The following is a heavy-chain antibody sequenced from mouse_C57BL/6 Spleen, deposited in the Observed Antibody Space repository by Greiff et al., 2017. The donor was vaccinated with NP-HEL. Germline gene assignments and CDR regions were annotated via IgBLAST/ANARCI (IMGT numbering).Heavy chain of an antibody. Sequence: VQLQQSGPELVKPGASVKISCKASGYAFSSSWMNWVKQRPGKGLEWIGRIYPGDGDTNYNGKFKGKATLTADKSSSTAYMQLSSLTSEDSAVYFCARRRLYDYDGDFDYWGQGTTLTVSS. CDR1: GYAFSSSW. V-gene: IGHV1-82*01. CDR2: IYPGDGDT. J-gene: IGHJ2*01. D-gene: IGHD2-4*01. CDR3: ARRRLYDYDGDFDY.